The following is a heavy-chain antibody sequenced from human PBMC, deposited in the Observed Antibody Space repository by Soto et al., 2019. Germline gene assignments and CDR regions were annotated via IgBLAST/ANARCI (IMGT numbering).Heavy chain of an antibody. CDR1: GYSFTSYW. J-gene: IGHJ6*02. V-gene: IGHV5-10-1*04. CDR2: IDPSDSYT. Sequence: GESLKISSKGSGYSFTSYWISWLRQMPGKGLEWMGRIDPSDSYTNYSPSFQGQVTISADKSISTAYLQWSSLKASDTAMYYCARRAGGFDYDSSGSLPYYYYGMDVWGQGTTVTVSS. CDR3: ARRAGGFDYDSSGSLPYYYYGMDV. D-gene: IGHD3-22*01.